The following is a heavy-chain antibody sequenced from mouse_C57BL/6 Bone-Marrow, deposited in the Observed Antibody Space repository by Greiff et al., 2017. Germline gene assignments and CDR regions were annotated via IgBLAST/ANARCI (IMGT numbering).Heavy chain of an antibody. CDR2: IDPSDSYT. Sequence: VQLQQPGAELVMPGASVKLSCKASGYTFTSYWMHWVKQRPGQGLEWIGEIDPSDSYTNYNQKFKGKSTLTVDKSSSTAYMQLSSLTSEDSAVYYCARLDAYLPFYAMDYWGQGTPVTVSS. V-gene: IGHV1-69*01. CDR1: GYTFTSYW. CDR3: ARLDAYLPFYAMDY. J-gene: IGHJ4*01. D-gene: IGHD2-1*01.